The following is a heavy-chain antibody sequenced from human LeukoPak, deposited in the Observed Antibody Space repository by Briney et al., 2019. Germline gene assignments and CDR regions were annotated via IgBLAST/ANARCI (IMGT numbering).Heavy chain of an antibody. CDR3: ARVPFVVVGVTGNWFDS. CDR1: GYTFTNYA. D-gene: IGHD1-26*01. J-gene: IGHJ5*01. Sequence: GASVKVSCKASGYTFTNYAMNWVRQAPGQGLEWMGWINTNSGNPTYAQGFTGRFVFSLDTSVSTAYLQISRLKAEDTAVYYCARVPFVVVGVTGNWFDSWGRGTLVTVSS. V-gene: IGHV7-4-1*02. CDR2: INTNSGNP.